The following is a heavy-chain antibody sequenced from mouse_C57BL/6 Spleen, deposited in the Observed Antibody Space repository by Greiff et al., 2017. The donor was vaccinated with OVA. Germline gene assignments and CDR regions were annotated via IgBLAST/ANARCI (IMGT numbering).Heavy chain of an antibody. J-gene: IGHJ4*01. CDR3: AVITTVVADYAMDY. CDR2: VYPYNGGT. Sequence: VQLQQSGPVLVKPGPSVKISCKASGFTFTDYYMHWVKQSHGKSLEWIGLVYPYNGGTSYNQKFKGKATLTVDTSSSTAYMELNSLTSEDAAVYYCAVITTVVADYAMDYWGQGASVTVSS. D-gene: IGHD1-1*01. V-gene: IGHV1-36*01. CDR1: GFTFTDYY.